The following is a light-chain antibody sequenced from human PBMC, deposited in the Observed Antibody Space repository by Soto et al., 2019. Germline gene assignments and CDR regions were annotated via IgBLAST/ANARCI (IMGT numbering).Light chain of an antibody. J-gene: IGLJ1*01. CDR2: EVR. V-gene: IGLV2-14*03. Sequence: QSVLTQPASVSGSPGQSITISCTGTSSDVGAYDFVSWYQQHPDKAPKLMIYEVRNRPSGVSNRSSGSKSVNTATLTISGLQAEDEADYYCSSYTTSSTRVFGTVTKVTVL. CDR1: SSDVGAYDF. CDR3: SSYTTSSTRV.